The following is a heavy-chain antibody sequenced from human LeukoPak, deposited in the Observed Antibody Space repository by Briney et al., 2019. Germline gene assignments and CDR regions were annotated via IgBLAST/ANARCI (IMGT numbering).Heavy chain of an antibody. Sequence: ASVKVSCKASGYTFTSYGISWVRQAPGQGLEWMGWINPNSGGTNYAQKFQGRVTMTRDTSISTAYMELSRLRSDDTAVYYCARSPIWNYYMDVWGKGTTVTVSS. CDR3: ARSPIWNYYMDV. CDR2: INPNSGGT. V-gene: IGHV1-2*02. J-gene: IGHJ6*03. CDR1: GYTFTSYG. D-gene: IGHD3-3*01.